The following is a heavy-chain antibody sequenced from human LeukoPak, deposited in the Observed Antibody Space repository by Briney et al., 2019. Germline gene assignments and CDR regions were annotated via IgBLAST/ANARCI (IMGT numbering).Heavy chain of an antibody. J-gene: IGHJ4*02. V-gene: IGHV3-74*01. CDR2: INTDGSST. CDR3: ARSDGGFDY. Sequence: HPGGSLRLSCAVSGFTFTNYWMHWVRQTPGKGLVWVSRINTDGSSTNYADSVKGRFTISRDNAKNTLYLQMNSLRAEDTAVYYCARSDGGFDYWGQGTLVTVSS. CDR1: GFTFTNYW. D-gene: IGHD3-16*01.